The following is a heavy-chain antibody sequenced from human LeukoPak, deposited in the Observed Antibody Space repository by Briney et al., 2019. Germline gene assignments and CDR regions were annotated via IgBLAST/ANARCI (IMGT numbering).Heavy chain of an antibody. Sequence: GGSLRLSCAASGFTFSSYWLSWVRQAPGKGLEWVSSISSDGNYIYYADSVRGRFTISRDNARNSLYLLMNSLRAEDTAVFYCARESLAAAGPANDHWGQGTLVTVSS. J-gene: IGHJ4*02. V-gene: IGHV3-21*01. D-gene: IGHD6-13*01. CDR2: ISSDGNYI. CDR1: GFTFSSYW. CDR3: ARESLAAAGPANDH.